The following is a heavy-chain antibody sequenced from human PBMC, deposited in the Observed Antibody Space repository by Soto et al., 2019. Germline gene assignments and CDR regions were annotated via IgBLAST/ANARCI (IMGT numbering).Heavy chain of an antibody. Sequence: QVQLVQSGAEVEKPGSSVKVSCKASGGIFSTYAISWLRQAPGQGLEWMGGIIPIFGTPNYAQKFQGRVTITADESTSTAYMELSRMRSEDTDVYYCARDRDDYGSGNYYNRIDFWGQGTLVTVSS. CDR2: IIPIFGTP. CDR3: ARDRDDYGSGNYYNRIDF. D-gene: IGHD3-10*01. CDR1: GGIFSTYA. V-gene: IGHV1-69*01. J-gene: IGHJ4*02.